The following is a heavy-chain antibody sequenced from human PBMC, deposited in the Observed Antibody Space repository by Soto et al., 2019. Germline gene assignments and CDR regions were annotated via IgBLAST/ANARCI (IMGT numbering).Heavy chain of an antibody. CDR3: ARALPYCSSTSCYPYYYYGMDV. V-gene: IGHV3-48*02. CDR1: GFTFSSYS. CDR2: ISSSSSTI. D-gene: IGHD2-2*01. J-gene: IGHJ6*02. Sequence: GGSLRLSCAASGFTFSSYSMNWVRQAPGKGLGWVSYISSSSSTIYYADSVKGRFTISRDNAKNSLYLQMNSLRDEDTAVYYCARALPYCSSTSCYPYYYYGMDVWGQGTTVTVSS.